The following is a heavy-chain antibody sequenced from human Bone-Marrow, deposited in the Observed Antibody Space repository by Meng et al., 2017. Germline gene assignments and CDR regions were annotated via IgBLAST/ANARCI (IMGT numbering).Heavy chain of an antibody. D-gene: IGHD3-10*01. CDR3: ASWYGES. CDR1: WDSVSGNRAL. Sequence: QVTLQQSGPRLVKPSQTLSLTCAISWDSVSGNRALWHWVRQSPSRGLEWLGHTYYRSQWQSHYGASVKSRISIYADTSRNQFSLILNSVTPEDTAVYYCASWYGESWGQGTLVTVSS. CDR2: TYYRSQWQS. V-gene: IGHV6-1*01. J-gene: IGHJ4*02.